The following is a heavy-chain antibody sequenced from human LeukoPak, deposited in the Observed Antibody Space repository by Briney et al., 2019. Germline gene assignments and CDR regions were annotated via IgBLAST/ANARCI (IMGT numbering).Heavy chain of an antibody. D-gene: IGHD3-22*01. CDR2: IKPDGSEK. J-gene: IGHJ5*01. CDR3: ARTKNSGRYYYFDS. V-gene: IGHV3-7*01. CDR1: GFTFSTYW. Sequence: GGSLTLSCADSGFTFSTYWMSWGRQVPGKGLEWVANIKPDGSEKYYADSVKGRFSISRDNAKNSLYLQMNNLRAEDTAVYYCARTKNSGRYYYFDSWGAGTLVTVSS.